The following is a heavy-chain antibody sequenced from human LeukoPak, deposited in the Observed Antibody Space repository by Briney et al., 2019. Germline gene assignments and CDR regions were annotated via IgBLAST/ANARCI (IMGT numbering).Heavy chain of an antibody. V-gene: IGHV3-23*01. D-gene: IGHD5-12*01. CDR1: GFTLSSYA. J-gene: IGHJ4*02. CDR2: ISVSGNT. CDR3: ARAGNGYDLGN. Sequence: GGSLRLSCAASGFTLSSYAMSWVRQAPGKGLEWVSAISVSGNTYHADSVKGRFTISRDNAKNSLYLQMNSLRAEDTAVYYCARAGNGYDLGNWGQGTLVTVSS.